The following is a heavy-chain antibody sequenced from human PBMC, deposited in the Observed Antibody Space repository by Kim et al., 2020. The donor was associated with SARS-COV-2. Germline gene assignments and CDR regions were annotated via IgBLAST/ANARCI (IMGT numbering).Heavy chain of an antibody. V-gene: IGHV3-23*01. CDR2: INGTGVNT. CDR1: GLTFSSYG. Sequence: GGSLRLSCAASGLTFSSYGMGWVRQAPGKGLEWVSAINGTGVNTYYADSVKDRFTISRDNSRNTLYLQMNSLRAEDTAVYYCAKEGGFLKPFDYWGQGTLVTVSS. J-gene: IGHJ4*02. D-gene: IGHD3-16*01. CDR3: AKEGGFLKPFDY.